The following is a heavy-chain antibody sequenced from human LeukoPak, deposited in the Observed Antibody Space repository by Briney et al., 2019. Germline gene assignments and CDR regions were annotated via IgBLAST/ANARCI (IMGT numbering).Heavy chain of an antibody. Sequence: PSETLSLTCTVSGGSISSNSYYWGWIHQPPGKGLEWIGSIYYSGSTYYNPSLKSRVTISVDTSKNQFSLKLSSVTAADTAVYYCARQGKWLRKYYFDYWGQGTLVTVSS. CDR1: GGSISSNSYY. V-gene: IGHV4-39*01. CDR3: ARQGKWLRKYYFDY. D-gene: IGHD5-12*01. J-gene: IGHJ4*02. CDR2: IYYSGST.